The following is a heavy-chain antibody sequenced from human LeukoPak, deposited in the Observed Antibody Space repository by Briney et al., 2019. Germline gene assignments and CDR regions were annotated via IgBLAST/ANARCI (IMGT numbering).Heavy chain of an antibody. Sequence: GGSLRLSCVASGFPFSSYWMTWVRQAPGKGLEWVANIKQDGSKKSYVDSVKGRFTISRDNAKNSLYLQMNSLRAEDTAVYYCARARGVSTGYRPIDYWGQGTLVTVSS. V-gene: IGHV3-7*01. J-gene: IGHJ4*02. D-gene: IGHD3-22*01. CDR2: IKQDGSKK. CDR1: GFPFSSYW. CDR3: ARARGVSTGYRPIDY.